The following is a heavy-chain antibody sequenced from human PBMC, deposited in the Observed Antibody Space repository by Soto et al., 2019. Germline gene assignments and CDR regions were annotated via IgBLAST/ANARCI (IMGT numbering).Heavy chain of an antibody. V-gene: IGHV4-4*02. D-gene: IGHD3-10*01. J-gene: IGHJ4*02. CDR2: IYHSGST. CDR3: ARVLAGFGESASFDY. Sequence: QVQLQESGPGLVKPSGTLSLTCAVSSGSISSSNWWSWVRQPPGKGLEWIGEIYHSGSTNYNPSLKSRVTISVDKSKNQFSLKLGSVTAADTAVYYCARVLAGFGESASFDYWGLGTLVTVSS. CDR1: SGSISSSNW.